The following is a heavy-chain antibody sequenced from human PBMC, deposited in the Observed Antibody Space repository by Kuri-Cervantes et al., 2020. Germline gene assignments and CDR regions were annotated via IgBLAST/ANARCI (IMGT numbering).Heavy chain of an antibody. CDR1: GYTFTSYG. D-gene: IGHD2-15*01. J-gene: IGHJ4*02. Sequence: ASVKVSCKASGYTFTSYGMHWLRQAPGQRLEWMGWISAYNGDTNYAQKLQGRVTMTTDTSTSTAYMELRSLRSDDTAVYYCARDEYCSGGSCYPANKNFDYWGQGTLVTVSS. CDR3: ARDEYCSGGSCYPANKNFDY. V-gene: IGHV1-18*01. CDR2: ISAYNGDT.